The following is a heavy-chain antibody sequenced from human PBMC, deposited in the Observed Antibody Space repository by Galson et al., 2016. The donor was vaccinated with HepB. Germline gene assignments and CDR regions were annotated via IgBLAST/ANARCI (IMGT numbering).Heavy chain of an antibody. CDR1: GFTFSSSG. Sequence: SLRLSCAYFGFTFSSSGMNWVRQAPGKGPEWISYISSSSSEIYYAGSVKGRFTISRDNAKNTLYLQMNNLRVEDTAVYYCARNHGMVTKYYFDYWGQGALVTVSS. CDR2: ISSSSSEI. J-gene: IGHJ4*02. D-gene: IGHD3-3*01. V-gene: IGHV3-48*01. CDR3: ARNHGMVTKYYFDY.